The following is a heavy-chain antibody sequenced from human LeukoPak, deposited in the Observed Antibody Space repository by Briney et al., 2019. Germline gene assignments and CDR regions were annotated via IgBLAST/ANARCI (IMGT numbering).Heavy chain of an antibody. CDR2: IKQDGSEK. CDR1: GFTFSSYW. J-gene: IGHJ4*02. D-gene: IGHD5-18*01. V-gene: IGHV3-7*01. CDR3: ARDRAREMVTTNINFDY. Sequence: GGSLRLSCAASGFTFSSYWMSWVRQAPGKGLERVANIKQDGSEKYYVDSVKGRFTISRDNAKNPLYLQMNSLRAEDTAVYYCARDRAREMVTTNINFDYWGQGTLVTVSS.